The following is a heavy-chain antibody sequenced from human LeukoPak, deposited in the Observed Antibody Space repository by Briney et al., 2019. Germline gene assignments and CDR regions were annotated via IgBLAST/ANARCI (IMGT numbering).Heavy chain of an antibody. Sequence: PSETLSLTCTVSGGSINTYYWSWIRQPPGKGLESIGYIYYSGSTNYNPSLKSRVTISVDTSKNQFSLKLSSVTAADTAVYYCARRGFSGSSGWYFDLWGRGTLVTVSS. V-gene: IGHV4-59*08. J-gene: IGHJ2*01. CDR3: ARRGFSGSSGWYFDL. CDR1: GGSINTYY. CDR2: IYYSGST. D-gene: IGHD1-26*01.